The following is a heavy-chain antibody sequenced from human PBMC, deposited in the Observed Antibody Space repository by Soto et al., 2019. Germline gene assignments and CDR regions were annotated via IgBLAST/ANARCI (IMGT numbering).Heavy chain of an antibody. J-gene: IGHJ4*02. CDR2: IWYDGSNK. Sequence: QVQLVESGGGVVQPGRSLRLSCAASGFTFSSYGMHWVRQAPGKGLEWVAVIWYDGSNKYYADSVKGRFTISRDNSKNTLYLQMNSLRAEDTAVYYCAVENLAFYYWGQGTLVTVSS. CDR1: GFTFSSYG. V-gene: IGHV3-33*01. CDR3: AVENLAFYY.